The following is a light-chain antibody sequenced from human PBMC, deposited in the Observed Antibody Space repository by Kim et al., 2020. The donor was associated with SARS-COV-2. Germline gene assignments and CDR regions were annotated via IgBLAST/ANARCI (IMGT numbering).Light chain of an antibody. Sequence: DIVMTQSPVSLPVTPGEPASISCKSSQSLLYTNGDSFLSWYLQKPGQSPQLLIYLVSNRASGVPDRFSGSGSDSDFTLKISRVEAEDVGVYFCMQTLQTPTFGQGTKLAI. J-gene: IGKJ2*01. CDR3: MQTLQTPT. CDR1: QSLLYTNGDSF. CDR2: LVS. V-gene: IGKV2-28*01.